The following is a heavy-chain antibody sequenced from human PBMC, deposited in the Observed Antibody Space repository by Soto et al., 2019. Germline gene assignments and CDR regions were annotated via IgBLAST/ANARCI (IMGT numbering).Heavy chain of an antibody. CDR3: ARDLKYYYGSGSYDPFDI. Sequence: QVQLVQSGAEVKKPGSSVKVSCKASGGTFSSYTISWVRQAPGQGLEWMGRIIPILGIANYAQKFQGRVTITADXXTXTGXMELSRLRSEDTAVYYCARDLKYYYGSGSYDPFDIWGQGTMVTVSS. J-gene: IGHJ3*02. V-gene: IGHV1-69*08. CDR2: IIPILGIA. CDR1: GGTFSSYT. D-gene: IGHD3-10*01.